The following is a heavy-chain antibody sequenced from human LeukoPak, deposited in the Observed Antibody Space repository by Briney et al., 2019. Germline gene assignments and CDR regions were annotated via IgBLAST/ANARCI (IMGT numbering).Heavy chain of an antibody. V-gene: IGHV4-39*01. CDR3: ARLRFPPANFFDY. CDR2: MYYSGST. Sequence: PSETLSLTCTVSGGSISSSSHYWGWIRQPPGKGLEWIGSMYYSGSTYYNPSLKSRVTISIDTSKNQFSLKLSSVTAADTAVYYCARLRFPPANFFDYWGQGTLVTVSS. CDR1: GGSISSSSHY. J-gene: IGHJ4*02. D-gene: IGHD6-25*01.